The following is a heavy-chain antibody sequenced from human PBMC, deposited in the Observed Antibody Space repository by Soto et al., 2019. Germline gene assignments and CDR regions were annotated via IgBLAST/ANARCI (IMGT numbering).Heavy chain of an antibody. CDR2: ISSSSSYI. CDR1: GFTFSSYS. J-gene: IGHJ6*03. Sequence: GGSLRLSCAASGFTFSSYSMNWVRQAPGKGLEWVSSISSSSSYIYYADSVKGRFTISRDNAKNSLYLQMNSLRAEDTAVYYCARDGYCSSTSCYLNYYYYMYVWGKGTTVTVSS. V-gene: IGHV3-21*01. CDR3: ARDGYCSSTSCYLNYYYYMYV. D-gene: IGHD2-2*03.